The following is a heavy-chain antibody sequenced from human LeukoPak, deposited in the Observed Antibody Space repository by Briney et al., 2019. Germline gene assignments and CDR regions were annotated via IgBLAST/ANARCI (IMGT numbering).Heavy chain of an antibody. D-gene: IGHD6-13*01. CDR2: INPSGSP. V-gene: IGHV4-34*01. CDR3: ARGQVKQQLLPRTGSRDYYYYMDV. CDR1: GGSFSGYY. J-gene: IGHJ6*03. Sequence: SETLSLTCAVYGGSFSGYYRSWIRQPPGKGLEWIGEINPSGSPNYNPSLKSRVTISVDKSKNQFSLKLSSMTAADTAVYYCARGQVKQQLLPRTGSRDYYYYMDVWGKGTTVTVSS.